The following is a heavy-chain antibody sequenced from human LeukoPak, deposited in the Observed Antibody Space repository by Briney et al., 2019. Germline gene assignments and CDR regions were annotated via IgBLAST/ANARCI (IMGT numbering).Heavy chain of an antibody. CDR3: ATGRDTVVVVADYAFDI. Sequence: ASVKVSCKVSGYTLTELSMHWVRQAPGKGLEWMGGFDPEDGETIYAQKFQGRVTMTEDTSTDTAYMELSSLRSEDTAVYYCATGRDTVVVVADYAFDIWGQGTMVTVSS. CDR2: FDPEDGET. J-gene: IGHJ3*02. D-gene: IGHD2-15*01. CDR1: GYTLTELS. V-gene: IGHV1-24*01.